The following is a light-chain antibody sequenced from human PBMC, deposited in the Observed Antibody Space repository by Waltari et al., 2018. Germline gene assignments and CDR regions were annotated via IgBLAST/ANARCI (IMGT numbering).Light chain of an antibody. CDR2: WAS. CDR1: QNVLSSSYNKNH. Sequence: DIVMTQSPDSLAVSLGERATINCRSSQNVLSSSYNKNHLAWYQHKPGQPPKLLVYWASTRESVVPDRFSGSGSGTDFTLSISSLQAEDVAVYYCQQYYGIPTFGQGTKVEVK. J-gene: IGKJ1*01. CDR3: QQYYGIPT. V-gene: IGKV4-1*01.